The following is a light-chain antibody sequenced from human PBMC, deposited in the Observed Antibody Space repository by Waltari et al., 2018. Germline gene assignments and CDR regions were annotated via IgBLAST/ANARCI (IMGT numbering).Light chain of an antibody. CDR3: SSFTTSSTQV. CDR2: EVS. J-gene: IGLJ1*01. CDR1: SSDVGAYDY. V-gene: IGLV2-14*01. Sequence: QSALTQPASVSGSPGHSITISCTGTSSDVGAYDYVSWSQQYPGKAPKLMIFEVSNRPSGASIRFSGSKSGNTASLTISGLLPEDEADYYCSSFTTSSTQVFGTGTKVTVL.